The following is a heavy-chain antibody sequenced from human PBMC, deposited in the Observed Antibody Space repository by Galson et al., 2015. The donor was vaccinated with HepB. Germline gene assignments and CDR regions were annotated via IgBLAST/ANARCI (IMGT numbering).Heavy chain of an antibody. Sequence: SVKVSCKASGGTFSSYAISWVRQAPGQGLEWMGRIIPILGIANYAQKFQGRVTITADKSTSTAYMELSSLRSEDTAVYYCASSITIFGVVTPGLAKALDYWGQGTLVTVSS. J-gene: IGHJ4*02. CDR1: GGTFSSYA. CDR3: ASSITIFGVVTPGLAKALDY. D-gene: IGHD3-3*01. V-gene: IGHV1-69*04. CDR2: IIPILGIA.